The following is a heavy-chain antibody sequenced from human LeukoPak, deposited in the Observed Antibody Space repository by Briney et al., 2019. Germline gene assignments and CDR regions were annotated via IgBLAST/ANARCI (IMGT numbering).Heavy chain of an antibody. Sequence: GGSLRLSRAAAGFTFSDYYTSWIRQAPGKGRGWVSYISIRSSYTNYPDSVKCRFTISRDNTKNSLYMQMNSLRAEDTAVYYCARARRGRVAVDGTGYYFDYRGQGNLVTVSS. J-gene: IGHJ4*02. D-gene: IGHD6-19*01. V-gene: IGHV3-11*05. CDR1: GFTFSDYY. CDR2: ISIRSSYT. CDR3: ARARRGRVAVDGTGYYFDY.